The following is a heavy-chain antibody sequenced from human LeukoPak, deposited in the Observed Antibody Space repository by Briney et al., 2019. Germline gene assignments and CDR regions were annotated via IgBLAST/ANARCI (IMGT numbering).Heavy chain of an antibody. J-gene: IGHJ2*01. CDR1: GGSFSGYY. CDR3: ARGWARTTVPPDL. V-gene: IGHV4-34*01. D-gene: IGHD4-17*01. CDR2: INHSGGT. Sequence: SETLSLTCAVYGGSFSGYYWSWIRQPPGKGLEWIGEINHSGGTNYNPSLKSRVTISVDTSKNQFSLKLNSVTAADTAVYYCARGWARTTVPPDLWGRGTLVTVS.